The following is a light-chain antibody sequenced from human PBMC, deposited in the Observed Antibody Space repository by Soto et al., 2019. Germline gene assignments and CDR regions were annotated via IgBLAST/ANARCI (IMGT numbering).Light chain of an antibody. Sequence: QSALTQPASVSGSPGQSITISCTGTSSDVGSHNLVSWYQQYPGKAPKLIIFEARKRPSGVSNRFSGSKSGSTASLTISGLQAEDEADYYCCSNAASSTYVFGSGTKVTVL. CDR1: SSDVGSHNL. CDR2: EAR. J-gene: IGLJ1*01. V-gene: IGLV2-23*01. CDR3: CSNAASSTYV.